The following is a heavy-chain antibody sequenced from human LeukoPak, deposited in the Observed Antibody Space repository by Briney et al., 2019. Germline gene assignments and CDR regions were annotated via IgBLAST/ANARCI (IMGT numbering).Heavy chain of an antibody. CDR1: GGSISSYY. D-gene: IGHD6-13*01. Sequence: SETLSLTCTVSGGSISSYYWSWIRQPPGKGLEWIGYIYYSGSTNYNPSLKSRVTISVGTSKNQFSLKLSSVTAADTAVYYCARVSSSWNYFDYWGQGTLVTVSS. CDR3: ARVSSSWNYFDY. V-gene: IGHV4-59*01. J-gene: IGHJ4*02. CDR2: IYYSGST.